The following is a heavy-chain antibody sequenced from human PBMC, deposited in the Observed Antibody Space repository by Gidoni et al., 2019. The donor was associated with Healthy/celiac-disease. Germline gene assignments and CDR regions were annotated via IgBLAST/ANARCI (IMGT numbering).Heavy chain of an antibody. D-gene: IGHD2-8*01. CDR1: GFTFINYA. J-gene: IGHJ6*02. V-gene: IGHV3-33*01. CDR3: ARDSRDKWWPHPGGHGMDV. Sequence: QVQLLESGGGVVQPGRSLRLSCTTSGFTFINYAMHWVRQAPGKGLEWVAITWYDGSNTYYAGSVKGRFTISRDNSKNTLYLQMNSLRAEDTAVYYCARDSRDKWWPHPGGHGMDVWGQGTTVTVSS. CDR2: TWYDGSNT.